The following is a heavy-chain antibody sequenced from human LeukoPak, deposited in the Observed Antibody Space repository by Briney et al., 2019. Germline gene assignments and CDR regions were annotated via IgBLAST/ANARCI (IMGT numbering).Heavy chain of an antibody. J-gene: IGHJ6*03. CDR2: ISSSSSYI. D-gene: IGHD3-3*01. Sequence: GGSLRLSCAASGFTFSSYSMNWVRQAPGKGLEWVSSISSSSSYIYYADSVKGRFTISRDNAKNSLYLQMNSLRAEDTAVYYCARDSRGYDFWSGYYDDYYYYYYMDVWGKGTTVTVSS. CDR1: GFTFSSYS. V-gene: IGHV3-21*01. CDR3: ARDSRGYDFWSGYYDDYYYYYYMDV.